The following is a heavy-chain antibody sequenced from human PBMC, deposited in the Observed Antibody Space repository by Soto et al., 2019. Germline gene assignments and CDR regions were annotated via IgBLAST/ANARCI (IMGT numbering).Heavy chain of an antibody. CDR2: ISGSGGST. Sequence: GGSLRLSCAASGFTFSGYAMSWVRQAPGKGLEWVSAISGSGGSTYYADSVKGRFTISRDNSKNTLYLQMNSLRAEDTAVYYCAKVSGIAAAGNYYGMDVWGQGTTVTVSS. D-gene: IGHD6-13*01. CDR1: GFTFSGYA. V-gene: IGHV3-23*01. J-gene: IGHJ6*02. CDR3: AKVSGIAAAGNYYGMDV.